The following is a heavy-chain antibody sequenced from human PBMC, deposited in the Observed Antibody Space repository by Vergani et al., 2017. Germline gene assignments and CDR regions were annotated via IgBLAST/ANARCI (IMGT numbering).Heavy chain of an antibody. D-gene: IGHD3-22*01. V-gene: IGHV3-30*18. Sequence: QVQLVESGGGVVQPGRSLRLSCAASGFTFSSYGMHWVRQAPGKGLEWVAVISYDGSNKYYADSVKGRFTISRDNSKNSLYLQMNSLRTEDTALYYCAKDGYYYDSSGQYYFDYWGQGTLVTVSS. CDR2: ISYDGSNK. CDR3: AKDGYYYDSSGQYYFDY. CDR1: GFTFSSYG. J-gene: IGHJ4*02.